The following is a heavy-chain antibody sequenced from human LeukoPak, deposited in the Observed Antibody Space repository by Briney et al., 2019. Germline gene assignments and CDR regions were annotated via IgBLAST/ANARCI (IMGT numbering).Heavy chain of an antibody. D-gene: IGHD3-16*02. CDR2: IYPGDSDT. CDR3: ARLVYVWGSYRSFDY. Sequence: GASLKISCKGSGYSFTSYWIGWVRQMPGKGLEWMGIIYPGDSDTRYSPSFQGQVTISADKSISTAYLQWSSLKASDTAMYYCARLVYVWGSYRSFDYWGQGTLVTVSS. CDR1: GYSFTSYW. J-gene: IGHJ4*02. V-gene: IGHV5-51*01.